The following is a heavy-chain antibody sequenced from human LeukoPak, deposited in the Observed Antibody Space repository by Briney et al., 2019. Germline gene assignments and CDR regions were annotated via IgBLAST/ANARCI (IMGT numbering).Heavy chain of an antibody. Sequence: GESLKISCKGSGYRFTNYWIGWVRQMPGKGLEWMGIVYPGDSDTRYNPSFQGQVTISADKPITTAYLQWSSLKASDTAMYYCARHANGMDVWGQGTTVTVSS. D-gene: IGHD2-15*01. V-gene: IGHV5-51*01. CDR3: ARHANGMDV. J-gene: IGHJ6*02. CDR1: GYRFTNYW. CDR2: VYPGDSDT.